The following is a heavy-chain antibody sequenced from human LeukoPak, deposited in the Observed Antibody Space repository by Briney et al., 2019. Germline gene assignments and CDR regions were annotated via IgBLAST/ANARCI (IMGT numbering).Heavy chain of an antibody. V-gene: IGHV1-69*13. CDR2: IIPIFGTA. CDR1: GGTFSSYA. CDR3: ARELLEWKGLGY. Sequence: ASVKVSCKASGGTFSSYAISWVRQAPGQGLEWMGGIIPIFGTANYAQKFQGRVTITADESTSTAYMELSSLRSEDTAVYYCARELLEWKGLGYWGQGTLVTVSS. D-gene: IGHD3-3*01. J-gene: IGHJ4*02.